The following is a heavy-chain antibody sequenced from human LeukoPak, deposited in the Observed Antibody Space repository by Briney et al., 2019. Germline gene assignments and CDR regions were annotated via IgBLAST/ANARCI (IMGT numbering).Heavy chain of an antibody. CDR1: GGSLSGYY. D-gene: IGHD1-1*01. CDR2: IKHSGST. CDR3: ARHPSGRTTGSLIRGHNWFDP. V-gene: IGHV4-34*01. Sequence: PSETLSHTCAVYGGSLSGYYWSWIRHPPGEGRGWGGEIKHSGSTNYNPSLKSRADISLDASKNQCSLNLSSVPPPDTAVYYCARHPSGRTTGSLIRGHNWFDPWGQGTLVTVSS. J-gene: IGHJ5*02.